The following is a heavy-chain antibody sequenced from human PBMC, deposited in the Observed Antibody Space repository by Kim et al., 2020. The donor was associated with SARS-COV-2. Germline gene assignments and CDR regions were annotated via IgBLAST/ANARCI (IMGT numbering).Heavy chain of an antibody. Sequence: YNPSLKSRVTISVDRSKNQFSLKLSSVTAADTAVYYCARGVYYDSSGLDYWGQGTLVTVSS. D-gene: IGHD3-22*01. CDR3: ARGVYYDSSGLDY. V-gene: IGHV4-30-2*01. J-gene: IGHJ4*02.